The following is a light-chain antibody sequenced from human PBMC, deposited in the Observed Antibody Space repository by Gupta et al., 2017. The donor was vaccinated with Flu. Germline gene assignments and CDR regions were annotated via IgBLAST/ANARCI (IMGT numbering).Light chain of an antibody. CDR1: ESVSSN. CDR3: QQYNNWPPRDS. CDR2: DAS. Sequence: EIVITPSPATLSVSPGERVTLSCRASESVSSNLAWYQHKSGQAPILLIYDASTRATGITARFSGSGAGTEFTLTIASLQSEDVAVYYCQQYNNWPPRDSFGQGTKLEIK. J-gene: IGKJ2*03. V-gene: IGKV3-15*01.